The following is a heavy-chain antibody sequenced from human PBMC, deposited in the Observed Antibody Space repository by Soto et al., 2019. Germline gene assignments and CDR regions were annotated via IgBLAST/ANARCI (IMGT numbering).Heavy chain of an antibody. CDR3: ARPRGYCSSTSCSKNYYSHYMDI. J-gene: IGHJ6*03. CDR1: GGPFCGHY. CDR2: ITLSGST. Sequence: SESLSLPCAVYGGPFCGHYWRWIRQPPGKGLEWIGEITLSGSTTYNPALKSRVTISVDTSKNQFSLNLSSVTAADTAVYYCARPRGYCSSTSCSKNYYSHYMDIWGKGTTVTVS. D-gene: IGHD2-2*01. V-gene: IGHV4-34*01.